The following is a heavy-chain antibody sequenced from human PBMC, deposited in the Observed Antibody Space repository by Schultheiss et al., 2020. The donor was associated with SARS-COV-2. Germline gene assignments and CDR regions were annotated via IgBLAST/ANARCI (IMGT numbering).Heavy chain of an antibody. CDR3: ARGGSNYANYYYYMDV. CDR2: IYHSGRT. D-gene: IGHD4-11*01. Sequence: GSLRLSCAVSGGSISSSNWWSWVRQPPGKGLEWIGEIYHSGRTNYNPSLKSRVTISVDTSKNQFSLKLSSVTAADTAVYYCARGGSNYANYYYYMDVWGKGTTVTVSS. CDR1: GGSISSSNW. V-gene: IGHV4-4*02. J-gene: IGHJ6*03.